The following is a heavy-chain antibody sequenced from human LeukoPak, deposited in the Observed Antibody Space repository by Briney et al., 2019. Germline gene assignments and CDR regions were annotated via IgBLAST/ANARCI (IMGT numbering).Heavy chain of an antibody. CDR3: ARVMDTGYGGKLLGYYYMDV. J-gene: IGHJ6*03. D-gene: IGHD4/OR15-4a*01. V-gene: IGHV4-59*01. CDR1: GGSISSYY. CDR2: IYYSGST. Sequence: ASETLSLTCTVSGGSISSYYWSWIRQPPGKGLEWIGYIYYSGSTNYNPSLKSRVTISVDTSKNQFSLKLSSVTAADTAVYYCARVMDTGYGGKLLGYYYMDVWGKGTTVTVSS.